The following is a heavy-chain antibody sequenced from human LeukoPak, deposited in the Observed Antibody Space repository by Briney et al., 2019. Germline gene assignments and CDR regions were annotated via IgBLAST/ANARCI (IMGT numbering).Heavy chain of an antibody. J-gene: IGHJ4*02. D-gene: IGHD6-6*01. CDR3: ARLEAGSSSLLDY. CDR2: IYYSGST. V-gene: IGHV4-31*03. CDR1: GGSISSGGYY. Sequence: SETLSLTCTASGGSISSGGYYWSWIRQHPGKGLEWIGYIYYSGSTYYNPSLKSRVTISVDTSKNQFSLKLSSVTAADTAVYYCARLEAGSSSLLDYWGQGTLVTVSS.